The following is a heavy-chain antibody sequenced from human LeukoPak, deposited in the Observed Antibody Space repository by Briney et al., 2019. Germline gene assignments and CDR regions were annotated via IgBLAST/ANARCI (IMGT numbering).Heavy chain of an antibody. V-gene: IGHV1-18*01. CDR2: ISAYNGNT. CDR1: GYTFTSYG. D-gene: IGHD6-13*01. CDR3: ARVYSSSWYGDPNWFDP. J-gene: IGHJ5*02. Sequence: APVKVSCKASGYTFTSYGISWARQAPGQGLEWMGWISAYNGNTNYAQKLQGRVTMTTDTSTSTAYMELRSLRSDDTAVYYCARVYSSSWYGDPNWFDPWGQGTLVTVSS.